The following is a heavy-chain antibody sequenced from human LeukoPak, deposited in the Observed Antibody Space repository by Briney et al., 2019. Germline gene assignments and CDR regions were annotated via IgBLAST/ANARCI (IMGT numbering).Heavy chain of an antibody. CDR1: GGTFSSYA. CDR2: IIPIFGTA. CDR3: AREGSSGWYLTGKNAFDI. J-gene: IGHJ3*02. D-gene: IGHD6-19*01. Sequence: SVKVSCKASGGTFSSYAISWVRQAPGQGLEWMGGIIPIFGTANYAQKFQGRVTMTRDTSTSTVYMELSSLRSEDTAVYYCAREGSSGWYLTGKNAFDIWGQGTMVIVSS. V-gene: IGHV1-69*05.